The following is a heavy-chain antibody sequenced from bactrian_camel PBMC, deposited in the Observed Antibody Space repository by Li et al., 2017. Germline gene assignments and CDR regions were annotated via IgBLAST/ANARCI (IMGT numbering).Heavy chain of an antibody. J-gene: IGHJ4*01. Sequence: VQLVESGGDEVQPGGSLRLSCVASGITFITYYMAWVRQAPGKGLEWVSSIRSDGSNTYYADSVKGRFTISRDNAKNTVYLQMNSLKSEDTALYYCATDVVIATMEDGDEYNYWGQGTQVTVS. CDR2: IRSDGSNT. D-gene: IGHD4*01. CDR1: GITFITYY. V-gene: IGHV3-2*01. CDR3: ATDVVIATMEDGDEYNY.